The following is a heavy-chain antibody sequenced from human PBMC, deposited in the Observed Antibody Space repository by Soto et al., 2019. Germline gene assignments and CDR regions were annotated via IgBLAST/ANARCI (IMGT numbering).Heavy chain of an antibody. J-gene: IGHJ6*02. D-gene: IGHD4-17*01. CDR3: ARSPRDYVPYGMDV. CDR2: ISSSSSTI. CDR1: GFTFSSYS. Sequence: PGGSLRLSCAASGFTFSSYSMNWVRQAPGKGLEWVSYISSSSSTIYYADSVKGRFTISRDNAKNSLYLQMNSLRDEDTAVYYCARSPRDYVPYGMDVWGQGTTVTVSS. V-gene: IGHV3-48*02.